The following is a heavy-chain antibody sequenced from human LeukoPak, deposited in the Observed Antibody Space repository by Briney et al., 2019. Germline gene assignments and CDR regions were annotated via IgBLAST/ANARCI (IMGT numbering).Heavy chain of an antibody. D-gene: IGHD3-10*01. Sequence: GGSLRLSCAASGFTFSSYAMSWVRQAPGKGLEWVAVISYDGSNKYYADSVKGRFTISRDNSKNTLYLQMNSLRAEDTAFYYCAKGSAQYYFDSWGQGTLVTVSS. CDR2: ISYDGSNK. CDR1: GFTFSSYA. J-gene: IGHJ4*02. CDR3: AKGSAQYYFDS. V-gene: IGHV3-30*18.